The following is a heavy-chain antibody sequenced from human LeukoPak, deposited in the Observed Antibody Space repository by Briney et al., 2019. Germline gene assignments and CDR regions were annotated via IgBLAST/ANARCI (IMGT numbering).Heavy chain of an antibody. CDR2: ISYDGSNK. CDR1: GFTFSSYA. J-gene: IGHJ4*02. CDR3: ARDPVAATPFDY. D-gene: IGHD2-15*01. V-gene: IGHV3-30*04. Sequence: GRSLRLSCAASGFTFSSYAMHWVRHAPGKGLEWVAVISYDGSNKYYADSVKGRFTISRDNSKNTLYLQMNSLRAEDTAVYYCARDPVAATPFDYWGQGTLVTVSS.